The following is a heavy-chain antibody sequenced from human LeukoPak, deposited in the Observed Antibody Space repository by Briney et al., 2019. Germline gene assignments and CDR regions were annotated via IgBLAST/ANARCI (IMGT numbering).Heavy chain of an antibody. CDR3: ARLSTYYYDSSGRWGYFDY. Sequence: PSETLSLTCTVSGGSISSYYWSWIRQPPGTGLEWIGYIYTSGSTNYNPSLNSRVTISVDTSKNQFSLKLSSVTAADTAVYYCARLSTYYYDSSGRWGYFDYWGQKTLVTVSS. J-gene: IGHJ4*02. V-gene: IGHV4-4*09. CDR1: GGSISSYY. CDR2: IYTSGST. D-gene: IGHD3-22*01.